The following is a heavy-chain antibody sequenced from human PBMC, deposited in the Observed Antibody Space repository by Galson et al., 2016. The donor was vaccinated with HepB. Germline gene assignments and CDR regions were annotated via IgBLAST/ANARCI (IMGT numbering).Heavy chain of an antibody. CDR1: GYTFTGYY. J-gene: IGHJ4*02. Sequence: SVKVSCKASGYTFTGYYMHWVRQAPGQGLEWMGWINPNSGGTNYAQKFQGRVTMTRDTSISTAYMELSRLRSDDTAVYFCASEIQVWPYYFESWGQGTLVTVSS. D-gene: IGHD3-16*01. CDR2: INPNSGGT. V-gene: IGHV1-2*02. CDR3: ASEIQVWPYYFES.